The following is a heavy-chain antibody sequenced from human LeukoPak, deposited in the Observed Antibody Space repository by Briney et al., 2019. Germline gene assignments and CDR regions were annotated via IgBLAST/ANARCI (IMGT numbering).Heavy chain of an antibody. Sequence: GGSLRLSCEASGFIFSSYGFHWVRQAPGKGLEWVTLISYDGRNQYYGQSVKGRFTISRDNSKNTLYLQMNSLRAEDTAVYYCAKIMVRAFDYWGQGTLVTVSS. V-gene: IGHV3-30*18. D-gene: IGHD3-10*01. CDR2: ISYDGRNQ. CDR3: AKIMVRAFDY. CDR1: GFIFSSYG. J-gene: IGHJ4*02.